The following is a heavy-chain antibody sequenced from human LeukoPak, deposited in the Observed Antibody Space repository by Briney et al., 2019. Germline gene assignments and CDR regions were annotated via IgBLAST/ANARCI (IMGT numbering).Heavy chain of an antibody. Sequence: GRSLRLSCAASGFTFSDYTMLWVSEGPGNGLESVSLISWDGGSTYYADSVKGRFTISRDNSKNSLYLQMNSLRTEDTALYYCVKALGYCSGGSCYFDYWGQGTLVTVSS. V-gene: IGHV3-43*01. D-gene: IGHD2-15*01. CDR3: VKALGYCSGGSCYFDY. J-gene: IGHJ4*02. CDR1: GFTFSDYT. CDR2: ISWDGGST.